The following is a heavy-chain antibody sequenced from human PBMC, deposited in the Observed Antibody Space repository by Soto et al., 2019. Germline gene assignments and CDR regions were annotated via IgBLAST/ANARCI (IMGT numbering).Heavy chain of an antibody. J-gene: IGHJ3*02. D-gene: IGHD3-10*01. V-gene: IGHV4-59*01. CDR2: IYNSGTT. CDR3: ARDHGNGRKPYGSGQKGGAFDI. Sequence: SETLSLTCTVSGGSISSYYWTWVRQAPGKGLEWIGYIYNSGTTYYNPSLKSRVTISVDTSKNQFSLKLSSVTAADTAVYYCARDHGNGRKPYGSGQKGGAFDIWGQGTMVTVSS. CDR1: GGSISSYY.